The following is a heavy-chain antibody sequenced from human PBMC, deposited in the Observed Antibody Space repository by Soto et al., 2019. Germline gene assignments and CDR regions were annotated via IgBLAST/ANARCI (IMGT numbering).Heavy chain of an antibody. CDR3: AGSYYDNSGYYYGSYYFGMDV. Sequence: PGGSLRLSCAASGFTFSSYGMHWVRQAPGKGLEWVTVTSYDGSNKYYADSVKGRFTISRDNSKNTLYLQMNSLRAEDTAVYYCAGSYYDNSGYYYGSYYFGMDVWGQGTTVTVSS. D-gene: IGHD3-22*01. CDR2: TSYDGSNK. J-gene: IGHJ6*02. V-gene: IGHV3-30*03. CDR1: GFTFSSYG.